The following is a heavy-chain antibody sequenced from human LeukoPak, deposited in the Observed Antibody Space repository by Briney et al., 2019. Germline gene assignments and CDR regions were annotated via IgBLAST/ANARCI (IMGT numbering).Heavy chain of an antibody. J-gene: IGHJ6*02. V-gene: IGHV3-21*01. D-gene: IGHD2-8*01. CDR1: GFTFSSYS. CDR3: AKDVWNYYYYGMDV. CDR2: ISSSSSYI. Sequence: GGSLRLSCAASGFTFSSYSMNWVRQAPGKGLEWVSSISSSSSYIYYADSVKGRFTISRDNAKNSLYLQMNSLRAEDTAVYYCAKDVWNYYYYGMDVWGQGTTVTVSS.